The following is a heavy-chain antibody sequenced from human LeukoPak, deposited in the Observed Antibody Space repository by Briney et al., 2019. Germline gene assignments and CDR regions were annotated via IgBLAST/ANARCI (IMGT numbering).Heavy chain of an antibody. V-gene: IGHV4-30-2*01. Sequence: SETLSLTCAVSGGSISSGGYSWGWIRQPPGKGLEWIGYIYHSGSTYYNPSLKSRVTISVDRSKNQFSLKLSSVTAADTAVYYCARVRWYYDFWSGYFDYWGQGTLVTVSS. CDR3: ARVRWYYDFWSGYFDY. J-gene: IGHJ4*02. D-gene: IGHD3-3*01. CDR1: GGSISSGGYS. CDR2: IYHSGST.